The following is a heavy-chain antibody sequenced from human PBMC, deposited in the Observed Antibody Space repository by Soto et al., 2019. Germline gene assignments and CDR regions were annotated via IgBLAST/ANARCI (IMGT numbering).Heavy chain of an antibody. Sequence: QVRLVQSGAELKKPGASVKVSCKASGYTFAGHYIHWVRQAPGQGLEWMGWINPNSGDTNYAHKFQGRVTMTRDSSISAAYMELSGLRFDDTAVYYCARDGRFHLGWVDAWGQGTLATVSS. CDR2: INPNSGDT. V-gene: IGHV1-2*02. J-gene: IGHJ5*02. CDR1: GYTFAGHY. D-gene: IGHD1-1*01. CDR3: ARDGRFHLGWVDA.